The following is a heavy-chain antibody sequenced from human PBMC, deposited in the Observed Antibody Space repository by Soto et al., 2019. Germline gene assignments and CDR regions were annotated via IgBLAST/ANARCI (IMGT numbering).Heavy chain of an antibody. CDR3: ARDLEYQLNYYYYMDV. D-gene: IGHD2-2*01. Sequence: GGSLRLSCAASGFTFSSYGMHWVRQAPGKGLEWVAVIWYDGSNKYYADSVKGRFTISRDNSKNTLYLQMNSLRAEDTAVYYCARDLEYQLNYYYYMDVWGKGTTVTVSS. J-gene: IGHJ6*03. V-gene: IGHV3-33*01. CDR2: IWYDGSNK. CDR1: GFTFSSYG.